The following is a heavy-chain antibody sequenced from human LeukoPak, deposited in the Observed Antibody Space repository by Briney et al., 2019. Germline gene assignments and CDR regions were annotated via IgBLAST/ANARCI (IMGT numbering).Heavy chain of an antibody. J-gene: IGHJ3*02. CDR1: GFTFSSYS. CDR2: ISSSSSYI. CDR3: ARQFSTMVRAFDI. Sequence: GGSLRLSCAASGFTFSSYSMIWVRQAPGKGLEWVSSISSSSSYIYYAHSVKGRFTISRDNAKNSLYLQMNSLRAEDTAVYYCARQFSTMVRAFDIWGRGTMVTVSS. V-gene: IGHV3-21*01. D-gene: IGHD3-10*01.